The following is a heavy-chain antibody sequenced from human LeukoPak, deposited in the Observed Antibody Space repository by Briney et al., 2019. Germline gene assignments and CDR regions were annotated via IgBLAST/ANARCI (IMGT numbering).Heavy chain of an antibody. CDR2: IIPIFGIA. CDR3: ARDRVDYYGSGSLGGDLDI. D-gene: IGHD3-10*01. V-gene: IGHV1-69*05. CDR1: GGTFSSYA. Sequence: SVKVSCKASGGTFSSYAISWVRQAPGQGLEWMGGIIPIFGIANYAQKFQGRVTITTDESTSTAYMELSSLRSEDTAVYYCARDRVDYYGSGSLGGDLDIWGQGTMVNVSS. J-gene: IGHJ3*02.